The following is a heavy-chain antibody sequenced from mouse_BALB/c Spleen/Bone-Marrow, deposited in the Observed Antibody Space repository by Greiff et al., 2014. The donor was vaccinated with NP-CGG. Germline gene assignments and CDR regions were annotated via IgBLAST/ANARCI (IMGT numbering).Heavy chain of an antibody. D-gene: IGHD4-1*02. CDR3: ARPLNWDPYAMDY. V-gene: IGHV1-82*01. J-gene: IGHJ4*01. CDR1: GYAFSSSW. Sequence: QVQLQQPGPELVKPGASVKISCKTSGYAFSSSWMNWVKQRPGQGLEWIGRIYPGDGDTKHNGKFKGKATLTADKSSSTAYMQLSSLTSVDSAVYFCARPLNWDPYAMDYWGQGTSVTVSS. CDR2: IYPGDGDT.